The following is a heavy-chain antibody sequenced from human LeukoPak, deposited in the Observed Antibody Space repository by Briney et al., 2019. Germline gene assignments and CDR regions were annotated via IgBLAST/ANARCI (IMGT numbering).Heavy chain of an antibody. CDR3: ARRFGGCSGGSCGYYMDV. D-gene: IGHD2-15*01. J-gene: IGHJ6*03. CDR1: GGSISSSSYY. Sequence: PSETLSLTCTVSGGSISSSSYYWGWIRQPPGKGLEWIGSIYYSGSTYYNPSLKSRVTISVDTSKNQFSLKLSSVTAADTAVYYCARRFGGCSGGSCGYYMDVWGKGTTVTVFS. V-gene: IGHV4-39*01. CDR2: IYYSGST.